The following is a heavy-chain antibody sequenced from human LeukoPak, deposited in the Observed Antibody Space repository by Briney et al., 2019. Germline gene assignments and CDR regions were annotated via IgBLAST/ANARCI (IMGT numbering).Heavy chain of an antibody. Sequence: GGSLRLSCAASGFTFSDYYMSWIRHAPGKGLVWVSRINTDGTSTFYADSVKGRFTISRDNAKNTLYLQMNSLRAEDTAVYFCTRVGYCATTSCRTAFDIWGQGTTVTVS. J-gene: IGHJ3*02. V-gene: IGHV3-74*01. CDR1: GFTFSDYY. D-gene: IGHD2-2*01. CDR2: INTDGTST. CDR3: TRVGYCATTSCRTAFDI.